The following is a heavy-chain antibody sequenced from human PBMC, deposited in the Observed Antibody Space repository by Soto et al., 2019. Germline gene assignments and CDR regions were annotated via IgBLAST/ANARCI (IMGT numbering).Heavy chain of an antibody. J-gene: IGHJ4*02. Sequence: SETLSLTCAVYGGSFSGYYWSWIRQPPGKGLEWIGEINHSGSTNYNPSLKSRVTISVDTSKNQFSLKLSSVTAADTAVYYCARTVAETYYFDYWGQGALVTVSS. V-gene: IGHV4-34*01. D-gene: IGHD6-19*01. CDR2: INHSGST. CDR1: GGSFSGYY. CDR3: ARTVAETYYFDY.